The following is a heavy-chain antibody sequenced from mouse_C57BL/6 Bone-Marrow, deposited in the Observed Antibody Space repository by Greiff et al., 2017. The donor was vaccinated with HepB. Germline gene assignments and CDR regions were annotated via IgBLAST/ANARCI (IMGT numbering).Heavy chain of an antibody. V-gene: IGHV5-17*01. D-gene: IGHD1-1*01. Sequence: DVHLVESGGGLVKPGGSLKLSCAASGFTFSDYGMHWVRQAPEKGLEWVAYISSGSSTIYYADTVKGRFTISRDNAKNTLFLQMTSLRSEDTAMYYCARGDYYGSSDYWGQGTTLTVSS. CDR1: GFTFSDYG. J-gene: IGHJ2*01. CDR3: ARGDYYGSSDY. CDR2: ISSGSSTI.